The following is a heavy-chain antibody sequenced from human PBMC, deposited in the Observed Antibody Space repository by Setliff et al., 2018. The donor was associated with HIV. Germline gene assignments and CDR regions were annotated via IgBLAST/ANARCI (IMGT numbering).Heavy chain of an antibody. J-gene: IGHJ6*03. CDR1: GGSISGYY. V-gene: IGHV4-59*01. CDR3: VRASHMTPGNLLHSTGPYYSYYMDV. D-gene: IGHD4-4*01. CDR2: IYYSGST. Sequence: SETLSLTCTVSGGSISGYYWSWIRQPPGKGLEWIGYIYYSGSTNYNPSLKSRVTISVDTSKNQFSLKLSSVTAADTASYYCVRASHMTPGNLLHSTGPYYSYYMDVWGRGTTVTVSS.